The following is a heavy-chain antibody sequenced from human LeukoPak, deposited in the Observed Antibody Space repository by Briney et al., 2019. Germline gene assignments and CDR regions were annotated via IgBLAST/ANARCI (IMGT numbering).Heavy chain of an antibody. V-gene: IGHV3-33*01. CDR3: AREYCGGDCGGMDG. D-gene: IGHD2-21*02. CDR2: IWYDGSYK. Sequence: GRSLRLSCAASGFSFGSYAMHWVRQAPDKGLEWVAVIWYDGSYKYYGDSVKGRFTISRDSSKNTLYLQMNSLRVEDTAMYYCAREYCGGDCGGMDGWGQGTTVTVS. CDR1: GFSFGSYA. J-gene: IGHJ6*02.